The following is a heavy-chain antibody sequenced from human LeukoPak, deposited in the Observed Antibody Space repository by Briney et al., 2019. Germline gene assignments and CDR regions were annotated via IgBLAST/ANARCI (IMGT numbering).Heavy chain of an antibody. J-gene: IGHJ4*02. V-gene: IGHV3-21*04. CDR1: GFTFSDYS. CDR3: ASSTAVAAYFVH. CDR2: ISSTSSYI. Sequence: GGSLRLSCVASGFTFSDYSMNWVRQAPGKGLEWVSTISSTSSYIYYADSVKGRFTVSRDNAKNSLYLQMNSLRAEDTALYYCASSTAVAAYFVHWGQGPLATVSS. D-gene: IGHD6-19*01.